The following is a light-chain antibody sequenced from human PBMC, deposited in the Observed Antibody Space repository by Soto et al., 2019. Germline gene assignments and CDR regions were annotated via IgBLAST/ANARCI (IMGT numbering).Light chain of an antibody. CDR1: QSVSSD. CDR2: GAS. V-gene: IGKV3-15*01. CDR3: QQYNNWPRT. J-gene: IGKJ1*01. Sequence: EIVMTQSPATLSVSPGERATLSCRASQSVSSDLAWYHQKPGQAPRLLIYGASTRATGIPARFSGSGSGPEFTLTINSLQSEDFAVYYCQQYNNWPRTFGQGTKVDIK.